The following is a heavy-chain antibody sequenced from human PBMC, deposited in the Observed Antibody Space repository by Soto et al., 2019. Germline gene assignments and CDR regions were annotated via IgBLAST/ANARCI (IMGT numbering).Heavy chain of an antibody. V-gene: IGHV1-69*01. J-gene: IGHJ6*02. CDR1: EGTFGSYA. CDR3: ARHSQDYYGPGSYYNVPYYYYYGMDV. CDR2: IIPIFGTA. D-gene: IGHD3-10*01. Sequence: EVCCQASEGTFGSYAIIWVRQAPGQGLEWMGGIIPIFGTANYAQKFQVRVTITADESTSTAYMELSSLRSEDTAVYYCARHSQDYYGPGSYYNVPYYYYYGMDVCGQRTTVTVSS.